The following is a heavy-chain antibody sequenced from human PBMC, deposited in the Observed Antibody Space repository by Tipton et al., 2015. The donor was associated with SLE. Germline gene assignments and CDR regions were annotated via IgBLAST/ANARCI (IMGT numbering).Heavy chain of an antibody. D-gene: IGHD1/OR15-1a*01. Sequence: TLSLTCAVYGGSISAYYWSWIRQPPGKGLEWIGYMYTSGSTNYNPSLKSRVTISVDTSKNQFSLKLSSLTAADTAVYYCARENSRKGFDIWGQGTMVTVSS. V-gene: IGHV4-4*08. CDR2: MYTSGST. J-gene: IGHJ3*02. CDR3: ARENSRKGFDI. CDR1: GGSISAYY.